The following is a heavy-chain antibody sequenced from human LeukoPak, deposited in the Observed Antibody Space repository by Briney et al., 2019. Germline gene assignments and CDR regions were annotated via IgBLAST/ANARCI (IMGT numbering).Heavy chain of an antibody. V-gene: IGHV3-48*03. CDR3: AIIVAVPAAIWRQVDY. CDR1: GFTFSYYE. J-gene: IGHJ4*02. D-gene: IGHD2-2*01. Sequence: RGSLTQTFAASGFTFSYYEMNWVRQAPGRGLEWVSYISSSGSTIYYHDEVPIHYLISRDNAKNSLYLQMNSLRAEDTAVYYCAIIVAVPAAIWRQVDYWGQGTVHTVSS. CDR2: ISSSGSTI.